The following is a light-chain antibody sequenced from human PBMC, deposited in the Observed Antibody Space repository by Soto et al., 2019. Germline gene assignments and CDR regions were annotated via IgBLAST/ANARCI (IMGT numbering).Light chain of an antibody. CDR3: QQYNSYPET. CDR2: KAS. J-gene: IGKJ1*01. CDR1: QSISSW. V-gene: IGKV1-5*03. Sequence: DIQMTQSPSTLSASVGDRVTITCRASQSISSWLAWYQQKPGKAPKLLIYKASSLESGVPSRFSGSGSGTEFTLTISRLQPDDFATYYCQQYNSYPETFGQGTKVDIK.